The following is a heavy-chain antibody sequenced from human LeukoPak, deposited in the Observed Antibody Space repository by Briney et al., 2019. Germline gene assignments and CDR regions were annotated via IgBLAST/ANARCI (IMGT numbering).Heavy chain of an antibody. Sequence: SETLSLTCAVYGGSFSGYYWSWIRQPPGKGLEWIGEINHSGSTNYNPSLKSRVTISVDTSKNQVSLKLISVTAADTAVYYCARHQYDSSWSPFDYWGQGTLVTVSS. CDR2: INHSGST. V-gene: IGHV4-34*01. CDR1: GGSFSGYY. J-gene: IGHJ4*02. CDR3: ARHQYDSSWSPFDY. D-gene: IGHD6-13*01.